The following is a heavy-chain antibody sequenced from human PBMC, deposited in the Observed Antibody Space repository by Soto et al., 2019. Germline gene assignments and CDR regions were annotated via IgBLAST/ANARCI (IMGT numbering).Heavy chain of an antibody. V-gene: IGHV4-34*01. Sequence: SETLSLTCAVYGGSFSGYYWSWIRQPPGKGLEWIGEINHSGSTNYNPSLKSRVTISVDTSKNQFSLKLSSVTAADTAVYYCARASSGAVDYWGQGTLVTVSS. J-gene: IGHJ4*02. CDR1: GGSFSGYY. CDR2: INHSGST. CDR3: ARASSGAVDY. D-gene: IGHD6-19*01.